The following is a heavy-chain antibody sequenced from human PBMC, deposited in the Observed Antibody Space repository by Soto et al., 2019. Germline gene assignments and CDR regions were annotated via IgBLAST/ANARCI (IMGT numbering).Heavy chain of an antibody. D-gene: IGHD2-2*01. CDR3: ARADCLSTSCDVDH. J-gene: IGHJ4*02. V-gene: IGHV4-59*07. CDR2: IYETGST. Sequence: QVQLQESGPRLVKPSDTLALTCTVSGGSMTNYYWTWIRQPPGEGPEWIGHIYETGSTNYSPSLKSRVMMSVDTSKYQFYLKVRSVTAADKAVYYCARADCLSTSCDVDHWGQGTLVSVSA. CDR1: GGSMTNYY.